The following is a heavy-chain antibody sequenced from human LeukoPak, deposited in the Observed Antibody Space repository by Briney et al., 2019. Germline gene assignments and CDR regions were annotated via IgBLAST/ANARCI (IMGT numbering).Heavy chain of an antibody. Sequence: PSETLSLTCTVSGGSISSYYWSWIRQPAGKGLEWIGRIYTSRSTNYNPSLKSRVTMSVDTSKNQFSLKLSSVTAADTAVYYCARDALSIAAAGTRPYYYYYGMDVWGQGTTVTVSS. V-gene: IGHV4-4*07. CDR3: ARDALSIAAAGTRPYYYYYGMDV. J-gene: IGHJ6*02. CDR2: IYTSRST. CDR1: GGSISSYY. D-gene: IGHD6-13*01.